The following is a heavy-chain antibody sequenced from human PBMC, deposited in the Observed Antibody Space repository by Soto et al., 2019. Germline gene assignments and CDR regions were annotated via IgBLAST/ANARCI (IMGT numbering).Heavy chain of an antibody. CDR2: VSFDSKNK. CDR1: GFTFSRYD. CDR3: AKESVESTYSYYGMDV. Sequence: PGGSLRLSCGASGFTFSRYDMHWVRQAPGKGLEWVAVVSFDSKNKYYIDSVEGRFTISRDNSKNMMYLQMDSLRREDTAVYYCAKESVESTYSYYGMDVWGPGTTVTVSS. D-gene: IGHD4-4*01. J-gene: IGHJ6*02. V-gene: IGHV3-30*18.